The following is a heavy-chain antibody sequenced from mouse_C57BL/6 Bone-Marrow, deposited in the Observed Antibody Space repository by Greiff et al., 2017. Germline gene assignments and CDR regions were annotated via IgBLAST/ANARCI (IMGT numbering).Heavy chain of an antibody. J-gene: IGHJ2*01. V-gene: IGHV1-76*01. CDR2: IYPGSGNT. CDR1: GYTFTDHY. CDR3: ARFGYYGSSYVFDY. Sequence: QVQLKESGAELVRPGASVKLSCKVSGYTFTDHYINWVKQRPGQGLEWIARIYPGSGNTYYNEKFKGKATLTAEKSSSTAYVQLSSLTSEDSAVYFCARFGYYGSSYVFDYWGQGTTLTVSS. D-gene: IGHD1-1*01.